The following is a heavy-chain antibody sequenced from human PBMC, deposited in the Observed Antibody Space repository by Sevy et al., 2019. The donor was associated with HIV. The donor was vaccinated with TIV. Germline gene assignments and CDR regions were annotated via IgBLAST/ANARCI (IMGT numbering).Heavy chain of an antibody. J-gene: IGHJ6*02. D-gene: IGHD3-9*01. Sequence: ASVKVSCKASGYTFTSYDINWVRQATGQGLEWMGWMNPNSGNTGYAQNFQGRVTMTRNTSISTAYMELSSLRSEDTAVYYCARENILTGYFGYYYYGMDVWGQGTTVTVSS. CDR1: GYTFTSYD. CDR2: MNPNSGNT. CDR3: ARENILTGYFGYYYYGMDV. V-gene: IGHV1-8*01.